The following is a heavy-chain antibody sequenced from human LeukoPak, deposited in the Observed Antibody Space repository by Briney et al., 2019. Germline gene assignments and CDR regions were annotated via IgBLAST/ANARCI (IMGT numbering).Heavy chain of an antibody. CDR3: ATGPGRGQLDY. D-gene: IGHD3-10*01. V-gene: IGHV1-69-2*01. J-gene: IGHJ4*02. CDR1: GYTFTDYY. Sequence: ASVKISCKVSGYTFTDYYMHWVQQAPGKGLEWMGLVDPEDGETIYAEEFQGRVTITADTSTDTAYMELSSLRSEDTAVYYCATGPGRGQLDYWGQGTLVTVSS. CDR2: VDPEDGET.